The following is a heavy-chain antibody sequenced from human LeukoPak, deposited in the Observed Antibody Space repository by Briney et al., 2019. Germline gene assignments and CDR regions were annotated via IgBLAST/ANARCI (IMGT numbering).Heavy chain of an antibody. D-gene: IGHD3-22*01. V-gene: IGHV3-53*01. Sequence: PGGSLRLSCAASGFTVSSNYMSWVRQAPGKGLAWVSVIYSGGSTYYADSVKGRFTISRDSSKNTLYLQMNSLRAEDTAVYYCASLGDYYDSSGYYYWGQGTLVTVSS. J-gene: IGHJ4*02. CDR3: ASLGDYYDSSGYYY. CDR1: GFTVSSNY. CDR2: IYSGGST.